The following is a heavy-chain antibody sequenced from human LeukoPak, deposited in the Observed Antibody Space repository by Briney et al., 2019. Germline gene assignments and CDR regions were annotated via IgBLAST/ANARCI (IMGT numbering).Heavy chain of an antibody. D-gene: IGHD3-16*02. CDR1: GRSLIVYY. CDR3: ARGAGPDYIWGSYRHSSWFDP. CDR2: INHIGST. J-gene: IGHJ5*02. V-gene: IGHV4-34*01. Sequence: SETLSLTCSVYGRSLIVYYWSWIRHPPGKGLEGIGEINHIGSTNSNPSLKSRVTISVDPSKNQFSLKLSSVTAADTAVYYCARGAGPDYIWGSYRHSSWFDPWGQGTLVTVSS.